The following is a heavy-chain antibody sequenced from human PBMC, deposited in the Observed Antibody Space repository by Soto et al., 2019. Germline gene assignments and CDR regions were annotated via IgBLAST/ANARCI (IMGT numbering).Heavy chain of an antibody. Sequence: SEHRCLTGRFSVAPTSGAGDYGTWIRQHPGKGLELIGYIYYSGSTYYNPSLKSRVTISVDTSKNQLSLKLSSVTAAYTAVYYCARFGRRELLFDSWGHGTLVTGSS. J-gene: IGHJ4*01. CDR2: IYYSGST. V-gene: IGHV4-31*03. CDR3: ARFGRRELLFDS. D-gene: IGHD1-26*01. CDR1: VAPTSGAGDY.